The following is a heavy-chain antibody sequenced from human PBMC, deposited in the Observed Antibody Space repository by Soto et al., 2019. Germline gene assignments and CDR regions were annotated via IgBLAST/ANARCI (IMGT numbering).Heavy chain of an antibody. Sequence: EVQLVESGGGLVQTGGSLRLSCAASGFTFSSYSMNWVRQAPGKGLEWVSYISSSSSTIYYADSVKGRFTISRDNAKNSLYLQMNSLRAEDTAVYYCARDRGYCSGGSCYSEFDYWGQGTLVTVSS. V-gene: IGHV3-48*01. CDR3: ARDRGYCSGGSCYSEFDY. J-gene: IGHJ4*02. CDR1: GFTFSSYS. CDR2: ISSSSSTI. D-gene: IGHD2-15*01.